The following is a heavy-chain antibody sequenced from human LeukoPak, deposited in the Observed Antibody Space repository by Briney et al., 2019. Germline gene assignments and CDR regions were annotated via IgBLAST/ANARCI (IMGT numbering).Heavy chain of an antibody. V-gene: IGHV1-2*02. J-gene: IGHJ4*02. Sequence: ASVKVSCKASGYTFTGYYTHWVRQAPGQGLEWMGSINPNSGDTNYAQKFQGRVTMTRDTSISTTYMELSSLTSDDTAVYYCARAGTGYDNWGQGTLVTVSS. CDR2: INPNSGDT. CDR1: GYTFTGYY. CDR3: ARAGTGYDN. D-gene: IGHD3/OR15-3a*01.